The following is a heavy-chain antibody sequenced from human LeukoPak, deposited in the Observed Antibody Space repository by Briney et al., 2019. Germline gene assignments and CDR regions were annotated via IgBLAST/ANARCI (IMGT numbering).Heavy chain of an antibody. Sequence: GGSLRLSCAASGFTFSSYEMNWVRQAPGKGLEWVLYISSSGSTIYYADSVKGRLTISRDNAKNSLYLQMNSLRAEDTAVYYCARDALRGYNYGSFDYCGQGTLVTVSS. J-gene: IGHJ4*02. CDR2: ISSSGSTI. V-gene: IGHV3-48*03. CDR3: ARDALRGYNYGSFDY. CDR1: GFTFSSYE. D-gene: IGHD5-18*01.